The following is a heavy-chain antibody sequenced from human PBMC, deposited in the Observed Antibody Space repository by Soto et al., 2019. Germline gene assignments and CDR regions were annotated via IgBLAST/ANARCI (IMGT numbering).Heavy chain of an antibody. J-gene: IGHJ4*02. Sequence: SETLSLTCIVSGVSVRSYTWSWVRQPANKGLEWIGRVFSSVSATYNPSLRSRVSISMDTPENRISLKLDSVTAADAGVYFCARDGMTTGDTWGPGTLVTVSS. CDR2: VFSSVSA. D-gene: IGHD2-21*02. CDR3: ARDGMTTGDT. CDR1: GVSVRSYT. V-gene: IGHV4-4*07.